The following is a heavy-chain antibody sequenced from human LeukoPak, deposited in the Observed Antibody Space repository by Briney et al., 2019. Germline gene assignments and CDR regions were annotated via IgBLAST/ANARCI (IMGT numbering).Heavy chain of an antibody. J-gene: IGHJ6*02. Sequence: SETLSLTCTVSGGSISSSSYYWGWLRQPPGKGLEGIGSIYYSGSTYYNPSLKSRVTISVDTSKNQFSLKLSSVTAADTAVYYCARSEEQLDDLYYYYYGMDVWGQGTTVTVSS. CDR2: IYYSGST. CDR3: ARSEEQLDDLYYYYYGMDV. CDR1: GGSISSSSYY. V-gene: IGHV4-39*01. D-gene: IGHD6-13*01.